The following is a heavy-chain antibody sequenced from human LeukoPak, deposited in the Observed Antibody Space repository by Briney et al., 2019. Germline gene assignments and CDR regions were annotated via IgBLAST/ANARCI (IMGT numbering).Heavy chain of an antibody. CDR3: ARDGHRRYYYDSSGREDAFDI. CDR2: INPNSGGT. CDR1: GYTFTGYY. D-gene: IGHD3-22*01. Sequence: ASVKVSCKASGYTFTGYYMHWVRQAPGQGLEWMGWINPNSGGTNYAQELQGRVTMTTDTSTSTVYMEVRSLRSDDTAVYYCARDGHRRYYYDSSGREDAFDIWGQGTMVTVSS. J-gene: IGHJ3*02. V-gene: IGHV1-2*02.